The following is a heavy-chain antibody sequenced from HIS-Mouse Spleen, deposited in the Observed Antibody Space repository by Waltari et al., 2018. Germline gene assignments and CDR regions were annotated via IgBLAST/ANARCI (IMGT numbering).Heavy chain of an antibody. J-gene: IGHJ4*02. V-gene: IGHV4-34*01. CDR2: IKHSGST. CDR3: ARSKGYCSSTSCYYFDY. D-gene: IGHD2-2*01. CDR1: GGSFSGYY. Sequence: VQLPQWGAGLLTPTETLSLTCAVYGGSFSGYYWICIRQPPGKGLEWIGEIKHSGSTNYNPSLKSRVTISVDTSKNQFSLKLSSVTAADTAVYYCARSKGYCSSTSCYYFDYWGQGTLVTVSS.